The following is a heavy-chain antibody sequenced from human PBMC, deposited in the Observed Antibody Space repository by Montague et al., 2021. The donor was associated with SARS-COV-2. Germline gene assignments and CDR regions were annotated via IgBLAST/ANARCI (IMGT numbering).Heavy chain of an antibody. V-gene: IGHV4-59*02. CDR3: ARGGVTMVRGPDQGHYYYYGMDV. D-gene: IGHD3-10*01. Sequence: SETLSLACTVSGSSVSSYYWSWIRQPPGKGLEWIGYIYYSGSTNYNPSLKSRVTISVDTSKNQFSLKLSSVTAADTAVYYCARGGVTMVRGPDQGHYYYYGMDVWGRGTTVTVSS. CDR1: GSSVSSYY. J-gene: IGHJ6*04. CDR2: IYYSGST.